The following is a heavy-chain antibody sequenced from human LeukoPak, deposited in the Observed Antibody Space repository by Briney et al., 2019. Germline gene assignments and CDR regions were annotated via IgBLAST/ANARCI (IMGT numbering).Heavy chain of an antibody. Sequence: SETLSLTCTVPGGSISSGDYYWSWIRQPPGKGLEWIGYIYYSGSTYYNPSLKSRVTISVDTSKNQFSLKLSSVTAADTAVYYCARDRGYCSSTSCNNWFDPWGQGTLVTVSS. CDR3: ARDRGYCSSTSCNNWFDP. CDR1: GGSISSGDYY. J-gene: IGHJ5*02. V-gene: IGHV4-30-4*01. CDR2: IYYSGST. D-gene: IGHD2-2*03.